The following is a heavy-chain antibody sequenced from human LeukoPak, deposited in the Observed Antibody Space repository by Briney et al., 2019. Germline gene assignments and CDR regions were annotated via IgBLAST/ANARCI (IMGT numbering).Heavy chain of an antibody. J-gene: IGHJ4*02. CDR3: AGRVCSSTSCPMLDY. CDR1: GGSFSGYY. Sequence: SETLSLTCAVYGGSFSGYYWSWIRQPPGKGLEWIGEINHSGSTNYNPSLKSRVTISVDTSKNQFSLKLSSVRAADTAVYYCAGRVCSSTSCPMLDYWGQGTLVTVSS. V-gene: IGHV4-34*01. D-gene: IGHD2-2*01. CDR2: INHSGST.